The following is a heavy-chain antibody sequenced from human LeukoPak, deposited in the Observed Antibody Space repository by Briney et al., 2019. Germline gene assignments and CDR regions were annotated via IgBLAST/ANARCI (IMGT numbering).Heavy chain of an antibody. CDR2: IYTSGST. V-gene: IGHV4-61*02. D-gene: IGHD3-3*01. CDR3: ARAVDYDFWSGYSNYYMDV. Sequence: SETLSLTCTVSGGSISSGSYYWSWIRQPAGKGLEWIGRIYTSGSTNYNPSLKSRVTISVDTSKNQFSLKLSSVTAADTAVYYCARAVDYDFWSGYSNYYMDVWGKGTTVTVSS. CDR1: GGSISSGSYY. J-gene: IGHJ6*03.